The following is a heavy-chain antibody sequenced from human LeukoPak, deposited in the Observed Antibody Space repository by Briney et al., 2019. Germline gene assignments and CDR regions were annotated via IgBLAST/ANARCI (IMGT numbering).Heavy chain of an antibody. V-gene: IGHV3-9*01. CDR2: ISWNSGSI. D-gene: IGHD3-9*01. CDR1: GFTFDDYA. Sequence: GGSLRLSCAASGFTFDDYAMHWVRQAPGKGLEWVSGISWNSGSIGYADSVKGRFTISRDNAKNSLYLQMNSLRAEDTALYYCAKGVGDILTGYCLFDYWGQGTLVTVSS. CDR3: AKGVGDILTGYCLFDY. J-gene: IGHJ4*02.